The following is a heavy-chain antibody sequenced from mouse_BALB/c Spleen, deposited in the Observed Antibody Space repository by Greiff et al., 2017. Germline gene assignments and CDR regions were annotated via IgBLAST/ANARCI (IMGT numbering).Heavy chain of an antibody. Sequence: QVQLKESGAELVRPGTSVKISCKASGYAFTNYWLGWVKQRPGHGLEWIGDIYPGSGNTYYNEKFKGKATLTADKSSSTAYMQRSSLTSEDSAVYSCARGGEDFDYWGQGTTLTVSS. V-gene: IGHV1-63*01. CDR1: GYAFTNYW. CDR2: IYPGSGNT. CDR3: ARGGEDFDY. J-gene: IGHJ2*01.